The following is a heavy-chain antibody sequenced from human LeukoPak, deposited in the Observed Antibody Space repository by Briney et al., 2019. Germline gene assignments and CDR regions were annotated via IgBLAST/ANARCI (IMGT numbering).Heavy chain of an antibody. Sequence: SETLSLTCTVSGGPISSRSYYWGWIRQPPGKGLECIGSIYYGGSPSYNPSLSGRVTISVDTSKNQFSLRLSSVTAADMAVYYCARLPLGYYDSSGYWDYWGQGTLVTVSS. CDR1: GGPISSRSYY. CDR2: IYYGGSP. V-gene: IGHV4-39*01. D-gene: IGHD3-22*01. J-gene: IGHJ4*02. CDR3: ARLPLGYYDSSGYWDY.